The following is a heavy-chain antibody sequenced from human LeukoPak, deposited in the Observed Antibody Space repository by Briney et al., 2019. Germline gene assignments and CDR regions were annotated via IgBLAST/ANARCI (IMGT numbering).Heavy chain of an antibody. D-gene: IGHD3-22*01. J-gene: IGHJ4*02. CDR2: IWYDGSNK. V-gene: IGHV3-33*01. CDR1: GFTFSSYG. Sequence: GGSLRLSCAASGFTFSSYGMHWVRQAPGKGLEWVAVIWYDGSNKYYADSVKGRFTISRDNSKNTLDLQMNSLRAEDTAVYYCAREYYDSSGYRHFDYWGQGTLVTVSS. CDR3: AREYYDSSGYRHFDY.